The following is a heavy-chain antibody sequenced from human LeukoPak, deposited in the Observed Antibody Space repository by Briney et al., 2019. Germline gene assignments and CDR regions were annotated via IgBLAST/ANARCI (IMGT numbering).Heavy chain of an antibody. J-gene: IGHJ4*02. V-gene: IGHV4-39*07. Sequence: SETLSLTCTVSGGSISSSSYYWGWIRQPPGKGLEWIGSIYYSGSTYYNPSLKSRVTISIDKSKNQFSLKLSSVTAADTAVYYCASRRIVVVITTYFDYWGQGTLVTVSS. CDR2: IYYSGST. D-gene: IGHD3-22*01. CDR3: ASRRIVVVITTYFDY. CDR1: GGSISSSSYY.